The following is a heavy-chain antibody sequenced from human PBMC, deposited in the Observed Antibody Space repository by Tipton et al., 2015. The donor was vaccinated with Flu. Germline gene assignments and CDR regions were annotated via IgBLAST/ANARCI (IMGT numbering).Heavy chain of an antibody. D-gene: IGHD3-16*01. CDR2: ITPSGVDK. Sequence: GSLRLSCAASGFTFSSYEMNWVRQAPGKGLEWVSYITPSGVDKYYADSVRGRFTVSRDNAKSSLYLQIDSLRAEDTGMYYCARGFIRLCDYWGPGTLVTVS. V-gene: IGHV3-48*03. CDR1: GFTFSSYE. J-gene: IGHJ4*02. CDR3: ARGFIRLCDY.